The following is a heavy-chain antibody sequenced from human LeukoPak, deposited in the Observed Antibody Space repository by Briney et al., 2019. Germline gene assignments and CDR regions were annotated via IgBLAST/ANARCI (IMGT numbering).Heavy chain of an antibody. CDR1: GFTFSSYW. J-gene: IGHJ4*02. CDR2: TNEDASTT. CDR3: VRDLGWRSGY. V-gene: IGHV3-74*01. D-gene: IGHD3-16*01. Sequence: PGGSLRLSCAASGFTFSSYWMHWVRQAPGKGLVWVSRTNEDASTTNYADSVKGRFTISRDNAKNTLYLQMNSLRAEDTAVYYCVRDLGWRSGYWGQGTLVTVSS.